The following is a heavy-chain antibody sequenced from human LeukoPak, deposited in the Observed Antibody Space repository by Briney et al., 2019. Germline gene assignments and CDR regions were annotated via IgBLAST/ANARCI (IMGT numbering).Heavy chain of an antibody. CDR1: GYTFTSYD. CDR3: ARALEKQLVLPGY. CDR2: TNPNSGNT. V-gene: IGHV1-8*01. Sequence: ASVKLSCKASGYTFTSYDINWVRQATGHGLEWMGWTNPNSGNTGYAQKFQGRLTMTRNTSISTAYMELSSLRSEDTAVYYCARALEKQLVLPGYWGQGTLVTVSS. J-gene: IGHJ4*02. D-gene: IGHD6-13*01.